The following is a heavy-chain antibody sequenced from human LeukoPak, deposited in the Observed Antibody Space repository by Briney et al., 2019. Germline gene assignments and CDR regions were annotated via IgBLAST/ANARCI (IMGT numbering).Heavy chain of an antibody. CDR1: GFTFSTYW. CDR3: ARIRCGHSSAICYNH. D-gene: IGHD2-8*01. CDR2: IKGDESAR. Sequence: GGSLRLSCAASGFTFSTYWMAWVRQAPGKGLEWVANIKGDESARHQADSVKGRFTISRDNTQNSVYLQMSSLRGEDTAVYYCARIRCGHSSAICYNHWGRGTLVTVSS. V-gene: IGHV3-7*01. J-gene: IGHJ5*02.